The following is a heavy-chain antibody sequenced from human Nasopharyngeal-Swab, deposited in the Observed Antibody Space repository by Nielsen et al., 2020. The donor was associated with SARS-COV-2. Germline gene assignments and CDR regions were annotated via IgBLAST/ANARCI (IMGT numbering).Heavy chain of an antibody. J-gene: IGHJ6*02. CDR3: ARHYDFWSGYYNSHFYGMDV. V-gene: IGHV3-7*01. D-gene: IGHD3-3*01. CDR1: GFTFSDYY. Sequence: GESLKISCAASGFTFSDYYMTWVRQAPGKGLEWVANIKHDGSAKYYADSVKGRFTISRDNAKSSLHLQMNSLRAEDTAVYYCARHYDFWSGYYNSHFYGMDVWGQGTTVTVSS. CDR2: IKHDGSAK.